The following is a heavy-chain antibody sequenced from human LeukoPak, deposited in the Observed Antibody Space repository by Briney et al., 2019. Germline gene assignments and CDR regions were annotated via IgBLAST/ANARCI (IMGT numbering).Heavy chain of an antibody. D-gene: IGHD2-8*01. CDR2: FDPEDGET. Sequence: ASVKVSCKVSGYTLTELSMHWVRQAPGKGLEWMGGFDPEDGETIYAQKFQGRVTMTEDTSTDTAYMELSSLRSEDTAVYYCAIAPFYCTNGVCPLIDYWGQGTLVTVSS. CDR1: GYTLTELS. V-gene: IGHV1-24*01. CDR3: AIAPFYCTNGVCPLIDY. J-gene: IGHJ4*02.